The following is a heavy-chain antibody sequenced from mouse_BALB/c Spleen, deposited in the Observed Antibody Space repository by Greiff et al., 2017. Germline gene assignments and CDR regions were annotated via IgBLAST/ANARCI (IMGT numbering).Heavy chain of an antibody. D-gene: IGHD2-10*02. CDR3: ARWYGNYEGWFAY. V-gene: IGHV1-54*01. J-gene: IGHJ3*01. CDR1: GYAFTNYL. Sequence: QVQLQQSGAELVRPGTSVKVSCKASGYAFTNYLIEWVKQRPGQGLEWIGVINPGSGGTNYNEKFKGKATLTADKSSSTAYMQLSSLTSDDSAVYFCARWYGNYEGWFAYWGQGTLVTVSA. CDR2: INPGSGGT.